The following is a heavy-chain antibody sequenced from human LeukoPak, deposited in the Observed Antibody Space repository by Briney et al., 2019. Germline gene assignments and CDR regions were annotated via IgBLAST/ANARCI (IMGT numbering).Heavy chain of an antibody. Sequence: PGGSLRLSCAASGITFNNYAMSWVRQAPGKGLEWVSDISGSGGVTHYADSVKGRFTISRDNSENTLYLQMNSLRAEDTAVYYCAKSVGWVKYYFDYWGQGTLVTVSS. J-gene: IGHJ4*02. CDR2: ISGSGGVT. CDR3: AKSVGWVKYYFDY. D-gene: IGHD6-19*01. V-gene: IGHV3-23*01. CDR1: GITFNNYA.